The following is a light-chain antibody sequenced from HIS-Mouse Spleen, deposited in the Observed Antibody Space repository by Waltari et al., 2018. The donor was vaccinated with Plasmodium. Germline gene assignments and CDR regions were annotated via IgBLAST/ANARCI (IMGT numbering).Light chain of an antibody. CDR3: CSYAGSYTLV. Sequence: QSALTQPRSVSGSPGQSVTISCPGTSSDGSGYNYVSWYQQHPGKAPKLMIYDVSKRPSGVPDRFSGSKSGNTASLTISGLQAEDEADYYCCSYAGSYTLVFGGGTKLTVL. J-gene: IGLJ2*01. V-gene: IGLV2-11*01. CDR2: DVS. CDR1: SSDGSGYNY.